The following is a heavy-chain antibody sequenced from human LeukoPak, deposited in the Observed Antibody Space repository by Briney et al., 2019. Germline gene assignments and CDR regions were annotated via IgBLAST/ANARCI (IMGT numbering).Heavy chain of an antibody. J-gene: IGHJ1*01. Sequence: PSETLSLTCTVSGGSISSSSYYWGWIRQPPGKGLEWIGSIYYSGSTYYNPSLKSRVTISVDTSKNQFSLKLRSVTAADTAVYYCARVVQSTDSSGFYLPEYFQHWGQGTLVTVSS. D-gene: IGHD3-22*01. CDR1: GGSISSSSYY. CDR3: ARVVQSTDSSGFYLPEYFQH. CDR2: IYYSGST. V-gene: IGHV4-39*07.